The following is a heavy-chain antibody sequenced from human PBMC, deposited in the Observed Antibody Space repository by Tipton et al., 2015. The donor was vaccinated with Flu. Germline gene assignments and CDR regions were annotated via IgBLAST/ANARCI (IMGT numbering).Heavy chain of an antibody. J-gene: IGHJ3*02. D-gene: IGHD4-17*01. CDR1: GGSISSHY. CDR2: IYSTGST. Sequence: TLSLTCTVSGGSISSHYWTWMRQPAGKGLEWIGRIYSTGSTNYNPSLKNRVTMSVDTSKNQFSLRLSSVTAADTAMYYCARGDYGDYDHEADAFDIWGQGTLVTVSA. V-gene: IGHV4-4*07. CDR3: ARGDYGDYDHEADAFDI.